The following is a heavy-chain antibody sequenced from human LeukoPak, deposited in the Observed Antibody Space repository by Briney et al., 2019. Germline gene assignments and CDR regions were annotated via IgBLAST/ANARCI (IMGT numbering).Heavy chain of an antibody. J-gene: IGHJ6*03. D-gene: IGHD3-10*01. CDR2: INPSGGST. Sequence: GASVKVSCKASGYTFTSYYMHWVRQAPGQGLEWMGIINPSGGSTSYAQKFQGRVTMTRDMSTSTVYMELSSLRSEDTAVYYCASSMVRGGYYYYMDVWGKGTTVTVSS. V-gene: IGHV1-46*01. CDR1: GYTFTSYY. CDR3: ASSMVRGGYYYYMDV.